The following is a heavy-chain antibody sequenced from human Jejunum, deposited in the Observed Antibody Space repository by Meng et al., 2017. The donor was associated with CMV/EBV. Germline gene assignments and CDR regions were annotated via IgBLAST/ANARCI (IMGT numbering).Heavy chain of an antibody. Sequence: TVTNYAMDWVRQAPGKGLECVAIISFNGRNKYYADSVKGRFTVSRDDSKNTIYLEMSSLRPEDTAVYYCARQQGYFDSTMAYFDSWGQGTPVTVSS. CDR3: ARQQGYFDSTMAYFDS. CDR1: TVTNYA. CDR2: ISFNGRNK. D-gene: IGHD3-9*01. J-gene: IGHJ4*02. V-gene: IGHV3-30*03.